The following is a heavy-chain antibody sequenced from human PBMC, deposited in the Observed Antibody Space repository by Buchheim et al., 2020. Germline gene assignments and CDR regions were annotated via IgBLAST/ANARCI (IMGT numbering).Heavy chain of an antibody. D-gene: IGHD1-26*01. CDR3: AKEVVGATGSYYYYYGMDV. CDR1: GFTFSSYA. J-gene: IGHJ6*02. CDR2: ISGSGGST. V-gene: IGHV3-23*01. Sequence: EVQLLESGGGLVQPGGSLRLSCAASGFTFSSYAMSCVRLAPGTGLEWVSAISGSGGSTYYADSVKGRFTISRDNSKNTLNLQMNILRAEDTAVYYCAKEVVGATGSYYYYYGMDVWGQGTT.